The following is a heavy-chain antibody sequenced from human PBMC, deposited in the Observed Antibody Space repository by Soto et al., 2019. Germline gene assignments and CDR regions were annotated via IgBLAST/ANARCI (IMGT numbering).Heavy chain of an antibody. J-gene: IGHJ4*02. CDR3: ARRYGWLYFDY. V-gene: IGHV4-34*01. CDR2: INHSGST. CDR1: CWSFSGYY. Sequence: SETLSLTCAVYCWSFSGYYWSWIRQPPGKGLEWIGEINHSGSTNYNPSLKSRVTISVDTSKNQFSLKLSSVTAADTAVYYCARRYGWLYFDYWGQGSLVT. D-gene: IGHD6-19*01.